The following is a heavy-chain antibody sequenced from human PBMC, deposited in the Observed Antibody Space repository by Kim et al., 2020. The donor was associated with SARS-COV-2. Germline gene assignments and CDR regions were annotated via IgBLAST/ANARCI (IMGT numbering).Heavy chain of an antibody. V-gene: IGHV4-39*01. CDR3: ARRDYDSSGYYYY. Sequence: YSPSLTSRVTISVDTSKNQFSLKLSSVTAADTAVYYCARRDYDSSGYYYYWGQGTLVTVSS. J-gene: IGHJ4*02. D-gene: IGHD3-22*01.